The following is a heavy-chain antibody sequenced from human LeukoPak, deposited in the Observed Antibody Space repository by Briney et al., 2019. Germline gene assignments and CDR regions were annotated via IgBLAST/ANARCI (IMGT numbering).Heavy chain of an antibody. D-gene: IGHD2-15*01. J-gene: IGHJ3*02. V-gene: IGHV4-4*07. Sequence: NTSETLSLTCTVSGGSISSYYWSWIRQPAGKGLEWIGRIYTSGSTNYNPSLKSRVTMSVDTSKNQFSLKLSSVTAADTAGYYCXXXXXXVAAPDAFDIWGQGTMVTVSS. CDR3: XXXXXXVAAPDAFDI. CDR1: GGSISSYY. CDR2: IYTSGST.